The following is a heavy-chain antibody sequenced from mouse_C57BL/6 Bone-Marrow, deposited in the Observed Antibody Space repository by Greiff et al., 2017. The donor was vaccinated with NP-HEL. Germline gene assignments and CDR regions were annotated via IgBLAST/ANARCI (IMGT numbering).Heavy chain of an antibody. Sequence: EVKLVESGGGLVKPGGSLKLSCAASGFTFSDYGMHWVRQAPEKGLEWVAYISSGSSTIYYADTVKGRVTISRDNAKNTLFLQMTSLRSEDTAMYYCARRYRGLYYYAMDYWGQGTSVTVSS. J-gene: IGHJ4*01. CDR2: ISSGSSTI. V-gene: IGHV5-17*01. D-gene: IGHD2-12*01. CDR1: GFTFSDYG. CDR3: ARRYRGLYYYAMDY.